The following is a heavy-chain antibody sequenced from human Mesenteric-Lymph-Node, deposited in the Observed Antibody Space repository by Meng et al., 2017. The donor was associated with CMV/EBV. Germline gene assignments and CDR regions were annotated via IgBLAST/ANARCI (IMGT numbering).Heavy chain of an antibody. D-gene: IGHD4-23*01. CDR1: GFTFSAYS. J-gene: IGHJ6*02. V-gene: IGHV3-48*04. Sequence: GGSLRLSCAASGFTFSAYSFNWVRQAPGEGLEWISYISSSSTAIYYADSVRGRFTISRDNDKSALYLQMNSLSAEDTALYFCARTFTVINSYSSYAVDVWGQGTTVTVSS. CDR2: ISSSSTAI. CDR3: ARTFTVINSYSSYAVDV.